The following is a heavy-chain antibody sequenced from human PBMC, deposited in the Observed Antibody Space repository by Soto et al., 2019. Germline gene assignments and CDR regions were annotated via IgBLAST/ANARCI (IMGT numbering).Heavy chain of an antibody. CDR1: GGSFSGYY. D-gene: IGHD3-9*01. CDR2: INHSGST. V-gene: IGHV4-34*01. CDR3: ARGLDFDWPPVCFDY. J-gene: IGHJ4*02. Sequence: PSETLSLTCAVYGGSFSGYYWSWIRQPPGKGLEWIGEINHSGSTNYNPSLKSRVTISVDTSKNQFSLKLSSVTAADTAVYYCARGLDFDWPPVCFDYWGQGTLVTSPQ.